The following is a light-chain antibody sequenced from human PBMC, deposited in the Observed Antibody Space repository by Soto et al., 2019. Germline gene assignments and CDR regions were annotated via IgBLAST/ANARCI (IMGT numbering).Light chain of an antibody. J-gene: IGLJ3*02. Sequence: QSALTQPASVSGSPGQSITISCTGTSSDVGGYNYVSWYQQHPGKVPRLMIYDVSNRPSGVSYRFSGSKSGNTASLTISGLPTGGGGHYYCLSYTTSPPSWVFGGGTKLTLL. V-gene: IGLV2-14*03. CDR3: LSYTTSPPSWV. CDR2: DVS. CDR1: SSDVGGYNY.